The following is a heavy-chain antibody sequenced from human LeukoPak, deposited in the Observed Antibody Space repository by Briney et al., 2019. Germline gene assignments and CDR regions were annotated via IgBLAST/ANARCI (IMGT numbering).Heavy chain of an antibody. J-gene: IGHJ6*02. CDR3: ARVVDYYGSGSLSYGMDV. CDR1: GGSISSGGYS. D-gene: IGHD3-10*01. Sequence: SQTLSLTCAVSGGSISSGGYSWSWIRQPPGKGLEWIGYIYHSGSTYYNPSLKSRVTISVDRSKNQFSLKLSSVTAADTAVYYCARVVDYYGSGSLSYGMDVWGQGTTVTVSS. V-gene: IGHV4-30-2*01. CDR2: IYHSGST.